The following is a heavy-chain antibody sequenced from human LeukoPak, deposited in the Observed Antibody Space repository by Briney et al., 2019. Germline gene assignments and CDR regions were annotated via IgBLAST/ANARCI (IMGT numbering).Heavy chain of an antibody. CDR3: ARDHHNDAFDI. CDR2: ISAYNGNT. Sequence: ASVKVSCKASGYTFTSYYMHWVRQAPGQGLEWMGWISAYNGNTNYAQKLQGRVTMTTDTSTSTAYMELRSLRSDDTAVYYCARDHHNDAFDIWGQGTMVTVSS. CDR1: GYTFTSYY. J-gene: IGHJ3*02. V-gene: IGHV1-18*04.